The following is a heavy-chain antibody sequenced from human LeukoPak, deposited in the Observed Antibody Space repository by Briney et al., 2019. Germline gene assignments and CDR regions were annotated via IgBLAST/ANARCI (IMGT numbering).Heavy chain of an antibody. CDR3: AKARTTEYSSSYDY. CDR1: RFTFSSYA. V-gene: IGHV3-23*01. J-gene: IGHJ4*02. D-gene: IGHD6-6*01. CDR2: ISGSGGRT. Sequence: GGSLRLSCAASRFTFSSYAMNWVRQAPGKGLEWVSLISGSGGRTSYADSVKGRFTISRDNSKNTLYLQMNSLRAEDTAVYYCAKARTTEYSSSYDYWGQGTLVTASS.